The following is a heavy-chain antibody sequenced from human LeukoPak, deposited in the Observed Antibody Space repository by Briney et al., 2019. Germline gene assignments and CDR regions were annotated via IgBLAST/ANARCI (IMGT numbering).Heavy chain of an antibody. CDR3: AKAGYRGYDGAFDI. CDR2: IHYSGST. CDR1: GASIRSGDYY. Sequence: SETLSLTCTVSGASIRSGDYYWSWIRQHPGKGLEWIGYIHYSGSTYYNPSLKSRITISVDTSKNQLSLKLSSVTAADTAVYYCAKAGYRGYDGAFDIWGQGTMITVSS. V-gene: IGHV4-31*03. D-gene: IGHD5-12*01. J-gene: IGHJ3*02.